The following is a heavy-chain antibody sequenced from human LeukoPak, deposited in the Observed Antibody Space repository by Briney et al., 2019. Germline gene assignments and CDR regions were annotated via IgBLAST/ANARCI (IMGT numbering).Heavy chain of an antibody. CDR3: TRTRRDYGDYFFDY. Sequence: GGSLRLSCAASGFTFIAYSMNWVRQAPGKGLEWVSSISSSSAYIHYADSVEGRFTVSRDKAKNSLYLQMNSLRAEDTGVYYCTRTRRDYGDYFFDYWGRGTLVTVSS. J-gene: IGHJ4*02. CDR1: GFTFIAYS. D-gene: IGHD4-17*01. CDR2: ISSSSAYI. V-gene: IGHV3-21*01.